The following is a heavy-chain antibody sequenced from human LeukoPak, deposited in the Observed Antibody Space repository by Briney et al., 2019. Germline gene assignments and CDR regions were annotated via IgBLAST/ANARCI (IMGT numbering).Heavy chain of an antibody. V-gene: IGHV1-2*02. Sequence: ASVKVSCKASGYTFTGYYMHWVRQAPGQGLEWMGWINPNTGGTNYAQKFQDRVIMTSDTSISTAYMELSRLRSDDTAVYYCARDRRIAGFYYMDVWGEGTTVTVSS. D-gene: IGHD2-15*01. CDR2: INPNTGGT. CDR1: GYTFTGYY. CDR3: ARDRRIAGFYYMDV. J-gene: IGHJ6*03.